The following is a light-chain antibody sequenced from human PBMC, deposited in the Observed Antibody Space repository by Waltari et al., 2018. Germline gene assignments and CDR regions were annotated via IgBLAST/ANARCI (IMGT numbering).Light chain of an antibody. CDR1: QGISSA. V-gene: IGKV1-13*02. J-gene: IGKJ4*01. CDR3: QQFNSYPT. Sequence: AIQLTQSPSSLSASVGDRVTITCRASQGISSALAWYQQKPGKAPTLLIYDASSLESGVPSRFSGSGSGTDITLTISSLQPEDFATYYCQQFNSYPTFGGGTKVEIK. CDR2: DAS.